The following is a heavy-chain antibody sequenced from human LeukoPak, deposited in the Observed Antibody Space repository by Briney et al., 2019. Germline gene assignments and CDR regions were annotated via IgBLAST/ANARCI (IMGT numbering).Heavy chain of an antibody. V-gene: IGHV7-4-1*02. CDR2: INTNTGNP. CDR3: ARVIYDSSGTYFDY. D-gene: IGHD3-22*01. Sequence: ASVKVSCKASGGTFSTYPIYWVRQAPGQGLEWMGWINTNTGNPTYAQGFTGRFVFSLDTSVSTAYLQISSLKAEDTAVYYCARVIYDSSGTYFDYWGQGTLVTVSS. CDR1: GGTFSTYP. J-gene: IGHJ4*02.